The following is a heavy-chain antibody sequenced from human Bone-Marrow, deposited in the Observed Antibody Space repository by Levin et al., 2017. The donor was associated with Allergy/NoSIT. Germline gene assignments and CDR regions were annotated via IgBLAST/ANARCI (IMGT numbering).Heavy chain of an antibody. CDR2: ISWNSGSI. J-gene: IGHJ4*02. Sequence: GGSLRLSCEASGFTFDDHAMHWVRQGPGKGLEWVSGISWNSGSIGYVDSVKGRFTISRDNAKNSLYLQMNSLRPEDTALYYCVKGIRLGVPTGFDHWGLGTLVGVSS. CDR1: GFTFDDHA. CDR3: VKGIRLGVPTGFDH. V-gene: IGHV3-9*01. D-gene: IGHD5-12*01.